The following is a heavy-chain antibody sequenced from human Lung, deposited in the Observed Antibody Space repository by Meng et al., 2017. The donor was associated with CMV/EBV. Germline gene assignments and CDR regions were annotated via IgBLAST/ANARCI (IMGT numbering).Heavy chain of an antibody. Sequence: GGSXRLSCAASGFSFSSYAMTWVRQAPGTGLEWVSSISGVDGSTYYTDSGKGRFTISRDNSKNTLYLQINSLRAEDTAVYYCAKNYYDFWSGYFPPTNAMDAWXQGTTVTVSS. D-gene: IGHD3-3*01. CDR1: GFSFSSYA. CDR3: AKNYYDFWSGYFPPTNAMDA. CDR2: ISGVDGST. V-gene: IGHV3-23*01. J-gene: IGHJ6*02.